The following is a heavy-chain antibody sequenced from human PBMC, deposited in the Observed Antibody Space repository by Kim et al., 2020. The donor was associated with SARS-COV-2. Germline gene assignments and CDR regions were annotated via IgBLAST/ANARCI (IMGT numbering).Heavy chain of an antibody. CDR1: GFTFSNAW. CDR2: IKSKTDGGTT. D-gene: IGHD3-10*01. Sequence: GGSLRLSCAASGFTFSNAWMSWVRQAPGKGLEWVGRIKSKTDGGTTDYAAPVKGRFTISRDDSKNTLYLQMNSLKTEDTAVYYCTTVSDGITYQASDAFDIWGQWTMVTVSS. CDR3: TTVSDGITYQASDAFDI. J-gene: IGHJ3*02. V-gene: IGHV3-15*01.